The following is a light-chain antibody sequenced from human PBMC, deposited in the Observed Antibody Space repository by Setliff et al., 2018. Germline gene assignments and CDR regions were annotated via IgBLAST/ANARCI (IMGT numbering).Light chain of an antibody. J-gene: IGLJ1*01. CDR2: DVS. Sequence: QSALTQPRSVSGSPGQSVTISCTGTSSDVGGYNYVSWYQQHPGKAPKLMIYDVSNRPSGIPNRFSGSKSGNTASLSISGLQAEDEADYYCSSYTSLSTRVFGTGTKVTVL. CDR1: SSDVGGYNY. V-gene: IGLV2-14*01. CDR3: SSYTSLSTRV.